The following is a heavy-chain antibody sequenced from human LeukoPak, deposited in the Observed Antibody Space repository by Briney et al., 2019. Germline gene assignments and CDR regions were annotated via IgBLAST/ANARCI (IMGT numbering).Heavy chain of an antibody. CDR2: IIPIFGTA. V-gene: IGHV1-69*13. J-gene: IGHJ4*02. Sequence: GASVKVSCKASGGTFSSYAISWVRQAPGQGLEWMGGIIPIFGTANYAQKFQGRVTITADESTSTAYMELSSLRSEDTAVYYCASWYYYDSSGYSKDYWGQGTLVTVSS. D-gene: IGHD3-22*01. CDR3: ASWYYYDSSGYSKDY. CDR1: GGTFSSYA.